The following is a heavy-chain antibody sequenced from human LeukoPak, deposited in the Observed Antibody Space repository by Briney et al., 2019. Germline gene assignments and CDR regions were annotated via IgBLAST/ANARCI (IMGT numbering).Heavy chain of an antibody. CDR3: ARDHQYYYDTNGWYGADY. D-gene: IGHD3-22*01. V-gene: IGHV3-7*01. CDR1: GFTFSNYW. CDR2: IKEDGSEK. Sequence: QSGGSLRLSCAASGFTFSNYWMSWVRQAPGKGLEWVANIKEDGSEKYYVDSVKGRFTISRDNAKNSLYLQMDSLRAEDTAVYYCARDHQYYYDTNGWYGADYWGQGTLVTVSS. J-gene: IGHJ4*02.